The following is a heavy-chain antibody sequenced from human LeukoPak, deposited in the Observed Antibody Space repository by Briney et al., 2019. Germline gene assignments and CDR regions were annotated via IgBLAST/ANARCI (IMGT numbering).Heavy chain of an antibody. CDR2: IRGNNDNT. CDR3: VRDSAYSPDY. CDR1: GYIFNTYG. V-gene: IGHV1-18*03. D-gene: IGHD5-12*01. J-gene: IGHJ4*02. Sequence: AASVKVSCKTSGYIFNTYGISWVRQAPGQGLEWMAWIRGNNDNTKYAQKFQGRVTLTTDTSTSTAYMELRGLTSDDMAVYYCVRDSAYSPDYWGQGTLVTVSS.